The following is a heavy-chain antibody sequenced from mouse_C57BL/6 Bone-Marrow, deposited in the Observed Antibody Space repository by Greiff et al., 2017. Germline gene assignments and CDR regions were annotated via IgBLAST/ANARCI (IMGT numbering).Heavy chain of an antibody. D-gene: IGHD1-1*01. Sequence: QVHVKQSGAELVRPGASVKLSCKASGYTFTDYYINWVKQRPGQGLEWIAKIYPGSGNPYYHEKFKGKATLNAEKSSSTAYMQLSRLTSEDSAVYFCARDCYYDADWGQGTLVTVSA. CDR3: ARDCYYDAD. CDR1: GYTFTDYY. V-gene: IGHV1-76*01. J-gene: IGHJ3*01. CDR2: IYPGSGNP.